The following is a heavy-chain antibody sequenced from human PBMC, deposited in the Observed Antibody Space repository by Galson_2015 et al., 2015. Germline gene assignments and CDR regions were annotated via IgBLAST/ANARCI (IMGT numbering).Heavy chain of an antibody. D-gene: IGHD1-1*01. J-gene: IGHJ4*02. CDR2: ISSSGVNI. Sequence: SLRLSCAASGFTFSGHDMSWVRQAPGMGLECVSYISSSGVNIYYADSVKGRFTISRDNAKNSLYLQMNSLRAEDTAVYYCARGLTKLFDYWGPGTLVTVSS. CDR3: ARGLTKLFDY. V-gene: IGHV3-48*03. CDR1: GFTFSGHD.